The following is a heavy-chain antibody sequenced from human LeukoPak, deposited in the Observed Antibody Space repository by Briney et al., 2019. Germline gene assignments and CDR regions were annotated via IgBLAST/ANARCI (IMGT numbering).Heavy chain of an antibody. CDR2: ISSSSSYI. CDR1: GFSFSSYS. V-gene: IGHV3-21*01. Sequence: GGSLRLSCAASGFSFSSYSMNCVRQARGEGLEWVSSISSSSSYIYYAGSVKGRFTISRDNAKNSLYLQMNSLRAEDTAVYYCARAIPYYARGQGTLVTVSS. CDR3: ARAIPYYA. D-gene: IGHD2-2*01. J-gene: IGHJ4*02.